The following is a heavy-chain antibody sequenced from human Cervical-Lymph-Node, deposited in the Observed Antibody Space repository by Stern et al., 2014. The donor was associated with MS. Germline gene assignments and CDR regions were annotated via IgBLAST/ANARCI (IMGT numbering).Heavy chain of an antibody. D-gene: IGHD5-18*01. J-gene: IGHJ5*02. CDR3: ASERYTYYDDQRPPGGFGP. V-gene: IGHV1-58*01. CDR2: VIVHNGDT. Sequence: QLVQSGPEVKKPGTSVKVSCKASGITFSHSAVQWLRQAPGQRLEWIGWVIVHNGDTNYAQSFQERVTITRDMSTSTVYMELRSLRSEDTAIYYCASERYTYYDDQRPPGGFGPWGQGTLVTVSS. CDR1: GITFSHSA.